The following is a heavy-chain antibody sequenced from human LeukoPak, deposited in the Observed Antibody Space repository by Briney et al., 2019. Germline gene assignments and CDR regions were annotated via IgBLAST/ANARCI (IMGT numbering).Heavy chain of an antibody. CDR3: ARDLVTMIVVVPLGAFDI. Sequence: SETLSLTCAVYGGSFSGYYWSWIRQPPGKGLEWIGEINHSGSTNYNPSLKSRVTISVDTSKNQFSLKLSSVTAADTAVYYCARDLVTMIVVVPLGAFDIWGQGTMVTVSS. CDR2: INHSGST. V-gene: IGHV4-34*01. CDR1: GGSFSGYY. D-gene: IGHD3-22*01. J-gene: IGHJ3*02.